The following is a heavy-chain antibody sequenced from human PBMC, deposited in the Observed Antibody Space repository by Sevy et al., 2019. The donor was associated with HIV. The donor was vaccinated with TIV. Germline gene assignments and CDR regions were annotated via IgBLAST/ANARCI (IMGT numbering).Heavy chain of an antibody. D-gene: IGHD2-2*01. Sequence: GGSLRLSCAASGFNFSTYGMHWVRQAPGKGLEWVAVIWYDGSSKYYGDSVKGRFTISRDNSKNTLYLQMNSLRAEDTAVYYCVRDKGYCSSTSCRRYYYGMDVWGQGTTVTVSS. CDR2: IWYDGSSK. CDR3: VRDKGYCSSTSCRRYYYGMDV. V-gene: IGHV3-33*01. J-gene: IGHJ6*02. CDR1: GFNFSTYG.